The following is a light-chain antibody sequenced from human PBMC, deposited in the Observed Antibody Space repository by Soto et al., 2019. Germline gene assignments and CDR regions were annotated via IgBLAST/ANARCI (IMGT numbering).Light chain of an antibody. CDR3: QQADTFPIT. J-gene: IGKJ5*01. Sequence: IVLTQSPGTLSLSPEERDTLSCRTSQSVSNKYLAWYKQKPGQAPRLLSYGASSRATGIPSRFSGSGFGTDFTLTISSLKPEDSEIYYCQQADTFPITFGQGTRLEIK. CDR2: GAS. CDR1: QSVSNKY. V-gene: IGKV3-20*01.